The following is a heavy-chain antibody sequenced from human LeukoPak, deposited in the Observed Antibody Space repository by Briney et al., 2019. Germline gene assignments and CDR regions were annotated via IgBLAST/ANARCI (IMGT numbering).Heavy chain of an antibody. CDR3: ARGQEFDDGVFDS. V-gene: IGHV3-30*03. J-gene: IGHJ4*02. CDR1: GFSFSSYG. CDR2: ISYDGGNK. Sequence: PGGSLRLSRATSGFSFSSYGMHWVRQAPGKGLEWVAVISYDGGNKYYADSVKGRFTISRDNSKNTVYLQMNSLRVEDTAIYYCARGQEFDDGVFDSWGRGTLVTVSS. D-gene: IGHD1-1*01.